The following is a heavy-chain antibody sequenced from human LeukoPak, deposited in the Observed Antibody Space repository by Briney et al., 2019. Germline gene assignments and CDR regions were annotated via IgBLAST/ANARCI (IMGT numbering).Heavy chain of an antibody. CDR2: ISGNGGTT. J-gene: IGHJ6*02. CDR3: ARGVGSTSCYSPLCYYYGMDV. V-gene: IGHV3-23*01. D-gene: IGHD2-2*02. CDR1: GFTFSNYA. Sequence: GGSLRLSCAASGFTFSNYAMNWVRQAPGKGLEWVSAISGNGGTTYYADSVKGRFTISRDNSKNTLYLQMNSLRAEDTAVYYCARGVGSTSCYSPLCYYYGMDVWGQGTTVTVSS.